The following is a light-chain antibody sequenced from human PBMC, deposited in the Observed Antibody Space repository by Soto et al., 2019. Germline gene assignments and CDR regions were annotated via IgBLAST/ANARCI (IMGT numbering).Light chain of an antibody. CDR2: GAS. Sequence: EIVLTQSPGTLSLSPGERATLSCRASQSVRSSYLAWHQQKPGQAPRLLIYGASSRATGIPDRFSSSGTGTDVSLPISRLVPECFGVDHCQLYGSSRATISQATKVE. CDR3: QLYGSSRAT. V-gene: IGKV3-20*01. J-gene: IGKJ1*01. CDR1: QSVRSSY.